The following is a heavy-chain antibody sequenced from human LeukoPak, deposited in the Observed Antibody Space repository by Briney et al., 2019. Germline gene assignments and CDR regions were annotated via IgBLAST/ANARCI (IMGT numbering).Heavy chain of an antibody. J-gene: IGHJ6*02. CDR1: GYTFSSYG. Sequence: GASVKVSCKASGYTFSSYGIRWVRQAPGQGLEWMGWISAYNGDTNYAQKVQGRVTMTTDTSTTTAYMELRSLGSDDTAVYYCARGGGDFWSGYYPYYYYGMDVWGQGTTVTVSS. D-gene: IGHD3-3*01. CDR3: ARGGGDFWSGYYPYYYYGMDV. CDR2: ISAYNGDT. V-gene: IGHV1-18*01.